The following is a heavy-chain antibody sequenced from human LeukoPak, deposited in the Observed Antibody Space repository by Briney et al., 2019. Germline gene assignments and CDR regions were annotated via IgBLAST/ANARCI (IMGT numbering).Heavy chain of an antibody. CDR1: GFTLSSYE. CDR3: ASGVTIFGVVRFDY. J-gene: IGHJ4*02. Sequence: GGSLRLSCAASGFTLSSYEMNWVRQAPGKGLEWVSYISSSGSTIYYADSVKGQFTISRYNAKNSLYLQMNSLRAEDTAVYYCASGVTIFGVVRFDYWGRGTPVTVSS. D-gene: IGHD3-3*01. CDR2: ISSSGSTI. V-gene: IGHV3-48*03.